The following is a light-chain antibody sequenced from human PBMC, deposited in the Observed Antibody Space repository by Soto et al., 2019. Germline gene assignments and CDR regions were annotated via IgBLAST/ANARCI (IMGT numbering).Light chain of an antibody. V-gene: IGKV1-5*01. CDR1: QSISSW. Sequence: DIQLTQSPSSLSAFVGDRVTLTCLASQSISSWLAWYQRKPGKAPNLLIYSASSLQSGVPSRFSGSGSGTDFTLTISSLQPDDFATYYCQQYNSYSRTFGQGTKVDIK. J-gene: IGKJ1*01. CDR3: QQYNSYSRT. CDR2: SAS.